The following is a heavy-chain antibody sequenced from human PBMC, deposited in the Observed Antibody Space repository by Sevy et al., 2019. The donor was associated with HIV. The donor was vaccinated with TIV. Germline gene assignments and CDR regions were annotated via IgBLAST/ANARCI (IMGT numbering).Heavy chain of an antibody. J-gene: IGHJ4*02. CDR1: RYSLNKFS. Sequence: ASVKVSCRISRYSLNKFSMHWVRQAPGKRLEWMGSFDPEDRERIYAQKFQCRFSMTEDTSTDTDYMELSSLRPDDTAVYYCAINREYYSDTSGYFDYWGQGTLVTVSS. CDR2: FDPEDRER. CDR3: AINREYYSDTSGYFDY. D-gene: IGHD3-22*01. V-gene: IGHV1-24*01.